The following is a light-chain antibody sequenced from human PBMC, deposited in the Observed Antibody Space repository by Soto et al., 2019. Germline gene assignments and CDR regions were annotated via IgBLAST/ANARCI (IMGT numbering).Light chain of an antibody. CDR3: SSYTSSSTQV. J-gene: IGLJ1*01. Sequence: QSALTQPPSASGSPGQSVTISCTGTSSDVGAYNYVSWYQQHPGKAPKLMIYEVSKRPSGVSNRFSGSKSGNTASLTISGLQAEDEADYYCSSYTSSSTQVFGTGTKLTVL. CDR1: SSDVGAYNY. CDR2: EVS. V-gene: IGLV2-14*01.